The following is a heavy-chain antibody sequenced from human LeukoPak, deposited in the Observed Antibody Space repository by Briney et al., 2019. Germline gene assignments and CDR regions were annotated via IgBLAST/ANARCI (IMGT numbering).Heavy chain of an antibody. CDR2: IYYSGST. CDR1: GGSISSYY. Sequence: SETLSLTCTVSGGSISSYYWSWIRQPAGKGLEWIGYIYYSGSTNYNPSLKSRVTISVDTSKNQFSLKLSSVTAADTAVYYCAGGFHAYSRGWFYWGQGTLVTVSS. J-gene: IGHJ4*02. V-gene: IGHV4-59*01. CDR3: AGGFHAYSRGWFY. D-gene: IGHD6-19*01.